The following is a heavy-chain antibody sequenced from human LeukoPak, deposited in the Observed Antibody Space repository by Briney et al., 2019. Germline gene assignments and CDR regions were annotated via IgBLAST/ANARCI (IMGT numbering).Heavy chain of an antibody. J-gene: IGHJ4*02. D-gene: IGHD3-3*01. CDR3: ATTRFLEWLSLDYFDY. CDR2: ISYDGSNK. Sequence: GRSLRLSCAASGFTFSSYGMHWVRQAPGKGLEWVAVISYDGSNKYYADSVKGRFTISRDNAKNSLYLQMNSLRAEDTAVYYCATTRFLEWLSLDYFDYWGQGTLVTVSS. CDR1: GFTFSSYG. V-gene: IGHV3-30*03.